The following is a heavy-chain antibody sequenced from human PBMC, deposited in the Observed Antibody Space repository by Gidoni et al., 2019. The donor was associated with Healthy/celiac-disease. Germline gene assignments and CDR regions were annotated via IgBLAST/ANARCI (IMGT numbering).Heavy chain of an antibody. CDR1: GYSISSGYY. CDR2: IYHSGCT. CDR3: ARSGGSSWYWGAFDI. D-gene: IGHD6-13*01. J-gene: IGHJ3*02. V-gene: IGHV4-38-2*02. Sequence: QVQLQESGPGLVKPSETLSLTCTVSGYSISSGYYWGWIRQPPGKGLEWIGSIYHSGCTYYNPSLKSRVTISVDTSKNQFSLKLSSVTAADTAVYYCARSGGSSWYWGAFDIWGQGTMVTVSS.